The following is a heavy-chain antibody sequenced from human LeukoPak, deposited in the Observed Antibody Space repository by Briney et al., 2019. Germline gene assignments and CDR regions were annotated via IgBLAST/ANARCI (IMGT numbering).Heavy chain of an antibody. J-gene: IGHJ4*02. CDR1: GYSFTSYW. V-gene: IGHV5-51*01. D-gene: IGHD6-19*01. Sequence: GESLKISCKGSGYSFTSYWLGLVREMPGKGLEWVWIIYPGDSDTRYSPSFQGQVTISADKSISTAYLQWSSLKASDTAMYYCARGWPGYSSGWYRHWGQGTLVTVSS. CDR2: IYPGDSDT. CDR3: ARGWPGYSSGWYRH.